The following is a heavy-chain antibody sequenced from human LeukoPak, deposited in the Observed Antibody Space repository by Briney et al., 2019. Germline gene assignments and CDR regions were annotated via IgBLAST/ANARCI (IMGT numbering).Heavy chain of an antibody. CDR3: ATGPQIREPAY. CDR1: GLTSSDYY. J-gene: IGHJ4*02. D-gene: IGHD1-26*01. Sequence: GGSLRLSCVASGLTSSDYYMGWIRPAPGRGLEWLSYISGSGSDINYAESVRGRFAISRDNAKNSLYLQLNSLRPEDTAVYYCATGPQIREPAYWGQGTLVTVSS. CDR2: ISGSGSDI. V-gene: IGHV3-11*04.